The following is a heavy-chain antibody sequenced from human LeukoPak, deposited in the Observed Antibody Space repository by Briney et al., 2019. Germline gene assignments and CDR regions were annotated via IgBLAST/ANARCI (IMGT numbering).Heavy chain of an antibody. V-gene: IGHV3-33*01. D-gene: IGHD6-19*01. Sequence: PGGSLRLSCAASGFTFSSYGMHWVRQAPGKVLDWVAVIWYDGSDKYYADSVKVRFTISRDNSKNTLYLQMNRLRVEDTAVYYCARVLGDSGWYLGWFDPWGQGTLVTVSS. J-gene: IGHJ5*02. CDR2: IWYDGSDK. CDR1: GFTFSSYG. CDR3: ARVLGDSGWYLGWFDP.